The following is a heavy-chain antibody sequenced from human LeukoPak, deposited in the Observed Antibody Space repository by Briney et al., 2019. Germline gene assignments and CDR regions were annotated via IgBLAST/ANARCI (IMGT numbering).Heavy chain of an antibody. CDR3: AKGPQSTYYYYMDV. CDR1: GFTFSSYA. D-gene: IGHD2-2*01. Sequence: AGSLSLSSSASGFTFSSYAMSWARQAPGKGLECVSGISGSGGSTYYADSVKGRFTISRDNSKNTLYLQMNSLRAEDTAVYYCAKGPQSTYYYYMDVWGKGTTVTVSS. J-gene: IGHJ6*03. CDR2: ISGSGGST. V-gene: IGHV3-23*01.